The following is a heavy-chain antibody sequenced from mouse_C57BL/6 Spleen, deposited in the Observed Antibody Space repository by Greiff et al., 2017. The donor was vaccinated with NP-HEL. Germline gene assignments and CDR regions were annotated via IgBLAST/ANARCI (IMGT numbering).Heavy chain of an antibody. CDR3: AREGVYYYALDY. D-gene: IGHD1-1*01. CDR1: GYTFTSYG. Sequence: QVQLQQSGAELARPGASVKLSCKASGYTFTSYGISWVKQRTGQGLEWIGEIYPGSGSTNYNEKFKSKATLTVDTSSSTAYMQLSSLTSEDSAVYYCAREGVYYYALDYWGQGTTLTVSS. J-gene: IGHJ2*01. V-gene: IGHV1-81*01. CDR2: IYPGSGST.